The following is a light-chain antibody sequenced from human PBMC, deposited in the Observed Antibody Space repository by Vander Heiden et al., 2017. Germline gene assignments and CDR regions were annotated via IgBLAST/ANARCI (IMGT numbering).Light chain of an antibody. Sequence: AIQMTQSPSSLSASVGDRVTITCRASQDIRSDLAWYQQKPGKAPKLLIYTSSSLHSGVPSRFSGSASGTDSTLSITTLQPEDYATYYCLQHYTFPWTFGQGTTVEVK. V-gene: IGKV1-6*01. CDR2: TSS. CDR1: QDIRSD. J-gene: IGKJ1*01. CDR3: LQHYTFPWT.